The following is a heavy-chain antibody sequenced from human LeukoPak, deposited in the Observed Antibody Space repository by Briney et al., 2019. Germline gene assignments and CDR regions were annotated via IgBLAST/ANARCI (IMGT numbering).Heavy chain of an antibody. CDR2: ISAYNGNT. CDR3: ARDYCSGGSRRFDY. Sequence: ASVKVSCKASGYTFTSYGFSWARQAPGQGLEWMGWISAYNGNTNYAQKFQGRVTMTTDTSTNTAYMELRSLRSDDTAFYYCARDYCSGGSRRFDYWGQGTLVTVSS. CDR1: GYTFTSYG. V-gene: IGHV1-18*01. J-gene: IGHJ4*02. D-gene: IGHD2-15*01.